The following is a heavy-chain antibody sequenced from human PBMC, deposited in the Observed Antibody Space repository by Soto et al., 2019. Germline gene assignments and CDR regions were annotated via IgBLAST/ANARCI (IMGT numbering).Heavy chain of an antibody. CDR1: GGSISSSSYY. CDR3: ARHSGYSYFGNYGMDV. Sequence: SETLSLTCTVSGGSISSSSYYWGWIRQPPGKGLEWIGTIYYSGSTYYNPSLKSRVTISVDTSKNQFSLKLSSVTAADTAVFYCARHSGYSYFGNYGMDVWGQGTTVTVSS. CDR2: IYYSGST. V-gene: IGHV4-39*01. D-gene: IGHD5-18*01. J-gene: IGHJ6*02.